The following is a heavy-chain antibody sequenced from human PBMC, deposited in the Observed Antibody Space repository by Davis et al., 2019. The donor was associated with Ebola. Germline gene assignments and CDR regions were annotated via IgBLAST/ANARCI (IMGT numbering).Heavy chain of an antibody. Sequence: GESLKISCAASGFTFSSYAMSWVRQAPGKGLEWVSAISGSGGSTYYADSVKGRFTISRDNSKNTLYLQMNSLRAEDTAVYYCARDEFMYYYGMDVWGQGTTVTVSS. V-gene: IGHV3-23*01. CDR2: ISGSGGST. CDR3: ARDEFMYYYGMDV. CDR1: GFTFSSYA. J-gene: IGHJ6*02. D-gene: IGHD3-10*01.